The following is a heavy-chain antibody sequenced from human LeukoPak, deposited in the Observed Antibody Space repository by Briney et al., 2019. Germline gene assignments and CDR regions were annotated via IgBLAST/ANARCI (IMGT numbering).Heavy chain of an antibody. J-gene: IGHJ4*02. Sequence: GGSLRLSCEASGITGAPFSSHWIHWVRQAPGKGLMWVAHINGDGTMTTYADSVEGRFTISRDNAKNSLYLQMNSLRAEDTAVYYCASGEGSNRELGWGQGTLVTVSS. CDR3: ASGEGSNRELG. D-gene: IGHD1-26*01. CDR1: GITGAPFSSHW. V-gene: IGHV3-74*03. CDR2: INGDGTMT.